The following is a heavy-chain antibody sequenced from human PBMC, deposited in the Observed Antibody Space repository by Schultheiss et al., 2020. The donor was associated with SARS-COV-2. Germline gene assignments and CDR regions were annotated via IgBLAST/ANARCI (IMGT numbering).Heavy chain of an antibody. Sequence: SETLSLTCAVYGGSFSGYYWSWIRQPPGKGLEWIGEINHSGRTYYKPSLKSRVTISVDTTKNQFYLKLSSVTAADTAVYYCARDNGFYGMDVWGQGTTVTVSS. V-gene: IGHV4-34*01. CDR3: ARDNGFYGMDV. D-gene: IGHD1-14*01. J-gene: IGHJ6*02. CDR2: INHSGRT. CDR1: GGSFSGYY.